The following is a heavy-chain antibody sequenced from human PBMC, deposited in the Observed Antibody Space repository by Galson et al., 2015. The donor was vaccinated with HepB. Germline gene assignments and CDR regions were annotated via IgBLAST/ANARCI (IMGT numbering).Heavy chain of an antibody. J-gene: IGHJ4*02. CDR1: GYTFTSYA. V-gene: IGHV1-3*01. CDR3: ARDLTHIVATIGLPDM. Sequence: SVKVSCKASGYTFTSYAMHWVRQAPGQRLEWMGWINAGNGNTKYSQKFQGRVTITRDTSASTAYMELSSLRSEDTAVYYCARDLTHIVATIGLPDMWGQGTLVTVSS. D-gene: IGHD5-12*01. CDR2: INAGNGNT.